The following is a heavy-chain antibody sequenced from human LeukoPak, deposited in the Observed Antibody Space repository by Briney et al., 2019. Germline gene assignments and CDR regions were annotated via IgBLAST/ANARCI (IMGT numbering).Heavy chain of an antibody. CDR1: GGSISSSSYY. CDR2: IYYSGST. D-gene: IGHD6-13*01. Sequence: SETPSLTCTVSGGSISSSSYYWGWIRQPPGKGLEWIGSIYYSGSTYYNPSLKSRVTISVDTSKNQFSLKLSSVTAADTAVYYCAREGVGSSWFYWYFDLWGRGTLVTVSS. V-gene: IGHV4-39*07. J-gene: IGHJ2*01. CDR3: AREGVGSSWFYWYFDL.